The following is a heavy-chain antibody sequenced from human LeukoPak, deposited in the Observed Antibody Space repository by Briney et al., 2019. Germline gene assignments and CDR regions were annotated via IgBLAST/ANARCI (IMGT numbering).Heavy chain of an antibody. J-gene: IGHJ3*02. CDR1: GGSITSGSISSTNYY. V-gene: IGHV4-39*07. Sequence: SGTLSLTCVVSGGSITSGSISSTNYYWAWVRQPPGKGLEWIGSIEYSEKTYYNPSLRGRVTMSVDTSKNQFSLKLSSVTAADTAVYYCARWRDRFSTRVDPGAFDIWGQGTMVTVSS. D-gene: IGHD2-2*01. CDR2: IEYSEKT. CDR3: ARWRDRFSTRVDPGAFDI.